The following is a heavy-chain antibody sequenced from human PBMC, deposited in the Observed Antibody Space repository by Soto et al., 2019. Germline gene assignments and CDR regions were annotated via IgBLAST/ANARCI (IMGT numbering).Heavy chain of an antibody. CDR2: IKSKTDGGRT. D-gene: IGHD5-12*01. CDR3: TTEGRRGYSGYDWHY. J-gene: IGHJ4*02. CDR1: GFSCSNAW. V-gene: IGHV3-15*07. Sequence: GGSLTLSCAACGFSCSNAWMNWVRQAPGKGLEWVGRIKSKTDGGRTEYAAPVKGRFTISRDDSKNTVYLQMTSLRPADTAVFYCTTEGRRGYSGYDWHYWGQGTPVTAYS.